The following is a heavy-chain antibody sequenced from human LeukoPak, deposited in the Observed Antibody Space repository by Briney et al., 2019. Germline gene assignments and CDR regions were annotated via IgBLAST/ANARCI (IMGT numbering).Heavy chain of an antibody. J-gene: IGHJ3*02. D-gene: IGHD5-18*01. V-gene: IGHV4-59*10. CDR3: ARHREWIQLWLDAFDI. Sequence: ASETLSHTCGGYCGSFCGYYWSWSRQPPGEGLEWIGRIHTSGNTDYNPSVKSRVTIPVDTSKNQFSLKLSSVNAADTAVYYCARHREWIQLWLDAFDIWGQGTMVTVSS. CDR1: CGSFCGYY. CDR2: IHTSGNT.